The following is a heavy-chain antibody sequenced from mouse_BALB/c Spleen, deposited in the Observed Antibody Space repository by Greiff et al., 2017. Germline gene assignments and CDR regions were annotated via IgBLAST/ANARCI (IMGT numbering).Heavy chain of an antibody. Sequence: EVNVVESGGGLVQPGGSRKLSCAASGFTFSDYGMAWVRQAPGKGPEWVAFISNLAYSIYYADTVTGRFTITRENTKNTLYLEMSSLRSEDTAMYYCARDPYGSDWYFDVWGAGTTVTVSS. D-gene: IGHD2-10*02. CDR2: ISNLAYSI. CDR1: GFTFSDYG. CDR3: ARDPYGSDWYFDV. V-gene: IGHV5-15*02. J-gene: IGHJ1*01.